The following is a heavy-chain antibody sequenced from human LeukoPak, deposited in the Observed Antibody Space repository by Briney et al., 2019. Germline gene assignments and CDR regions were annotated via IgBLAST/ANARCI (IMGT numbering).Heavy chain of an antibody. D-gene: IGHD3-3*01. V-gene: IGHV1-46*01. CDR3: ARGQLRFLEWLLGLGFDY. J-gene: IGHJ4*02. Sequence: ASVKVSCKASGYTFTSYYMHWVRQAPGQGLEWMGIINPSGGSTSYAQKFQGRVTMTRDTSTSTVYMELSSLRSEDTAVYYCARGQLRFLEWLLGLGFDYWGQGILVTVSS. CDR1: GYTFTSYY. CDR2: INPSGGST.